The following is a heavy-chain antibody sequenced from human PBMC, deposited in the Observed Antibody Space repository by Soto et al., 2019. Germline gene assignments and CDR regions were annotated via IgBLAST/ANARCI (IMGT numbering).Heavy chain of an antibody. CDR3: ARSGSSAYKDYYYYYMDV. J-gene: IGHJ6*03. CDR1: GGTFSSYT. D-gene: IGHD6-6*01. V-gene: IGHV1-69*02. Sequence: QVQLVQSGAEVKKPGSSVKVSCKASGGTFSSYTISWVRQAPGQGLEWMGRIIPILGIANYAQKFQGRVTITADKSTSTAYMELSSLRSEDTAMYYCARSGSSAYKDYYYYYMDVWGKGTTVTVSS. CDR2: IIPILGIA.